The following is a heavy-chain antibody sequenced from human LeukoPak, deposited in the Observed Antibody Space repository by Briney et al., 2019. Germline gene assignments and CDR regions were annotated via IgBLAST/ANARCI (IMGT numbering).Heavy chain of an antibody. Sequence: GGPLRLSCAGTGFTHSSYSMNGVPQAPGKGVEWVSYICGSSSIIYNADSVKGRFTISRDNAKNSLYLQMNSLRDEDTAVYYCARVDGGFDIWGQGTMVTVSS. J-gene: IGHJ3*02. CDR1: GFTHSSYS. V-gene: IGHV3-48*02. CDR2: ICGSSSII. CDR3: ARVDGGFDI.